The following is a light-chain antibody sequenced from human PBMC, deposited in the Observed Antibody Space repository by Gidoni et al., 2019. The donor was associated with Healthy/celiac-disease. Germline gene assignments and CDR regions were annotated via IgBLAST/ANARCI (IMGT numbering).Light chain of an antibody. Sequence: GQRVTISCSGSSSNIGSNYVYWYQQLPGTGPKLLIYRNNQRPSGVPDRFSGSKSGTSASLAISGLRSEDEADYYCAAWDDSLSGEEVFGGGTKLTVL. J-gene: IGLJ2*01. CDR2: RNN. V-gene: IGLV1-47*01. CDR1: SSNIGSNY. CDR3: AAWDDSLSGEEV.